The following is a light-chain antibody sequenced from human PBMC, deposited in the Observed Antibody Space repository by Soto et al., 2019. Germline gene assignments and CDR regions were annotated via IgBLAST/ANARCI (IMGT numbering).Light chain of an antibody. CDR3: QQYDSSPLT. Sequence: EIVLTQSPGTLSLSPGERATLSCRASQSVSSSYLAWYQQKPGQAPRLLIYGASSRATGFSDRFSGSGSGTDFTLTISRLEPEDLAVYYCQQYDSSPLTFGQGTKVEIK. CDR1: QSVSSSY. V-gene: IGKV3-20*01. J-gene: IGKJ1*01. CDR2: GAS.